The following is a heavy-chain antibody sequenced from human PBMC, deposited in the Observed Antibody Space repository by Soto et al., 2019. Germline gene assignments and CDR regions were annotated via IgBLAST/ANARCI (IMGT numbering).Heavy chain of an antibody. CDR1: GDSVTSHY. CDR3: ARGDSSGDYYYYYMDV. D-gene: IGHD6-6*01. V-gene: IGHV4-59*02. J-gene: IGHJ6*03. CDR2: MHYTGFS. Sequence: SETLSLTCSFSGDSVTSHYLTWIRQSPEKGLEWIGYMHYTGFSHYNPSLKSRLTISVDTSKNQFSLKLSSVTAADTAVYYCARGDSSGDYYYYYMDVWGKGTTVTVSS.